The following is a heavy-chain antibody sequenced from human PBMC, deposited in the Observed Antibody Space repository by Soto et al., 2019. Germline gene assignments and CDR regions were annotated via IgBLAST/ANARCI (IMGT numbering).Heavy chain of an antibody. Sequence: SETLSLTXTVSGGSISSSSYYWGWIRQPPGKGLEWIGSIYYSGSTYYNPSLKSRVTISVDTSKNQFSLKLSSVTAADTAVYYCARLGYYDFWSNYYYYGMDVWGQGTTVTVSS. V-gene: IGHV4-39*01. CDR3: ARLGYYDFWSNYYYYGMDV. CDR2: IYYSGST. J-gene: IGHJ6*02. D-gene: IGHD3-3*01. CDR1: GGSISSSSYY.